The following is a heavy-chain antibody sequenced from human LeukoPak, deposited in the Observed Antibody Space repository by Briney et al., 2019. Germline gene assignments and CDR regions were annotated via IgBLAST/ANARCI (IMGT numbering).Heavy chain of an antibody. CDR2: ISYDGSNK. CDR1: GFTFSSYS. V-gene: IGHV3-30*18. Sequence: PGGSLRLSCAASGFTFSSYSMNWVRQAPGKGLEWVAVISYDGSNKYYADSVKGRFTISRDNSKNTLYLQMNSLRAEDTAVYYCAKVGSGSESWGQGTLVTVSS. CDR3: AKVGSGSES. D-gene: IGHD3-10*01. J-gene: IGHJ4*02.